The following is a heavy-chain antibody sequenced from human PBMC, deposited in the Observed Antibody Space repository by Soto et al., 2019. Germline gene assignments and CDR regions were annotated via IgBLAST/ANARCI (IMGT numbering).Heavy chain of an antibody. CDR2: ISGSGGST. Sequence: PGGSLRLSCAASGFTFSLYAMSWVRQAPGKGLEWVSSISGSGGSTHYADSVKGRFTVSRDNSKRALSLQMSSLREEDTATYYCAKGLRRLLRTQYYYGLDVWGRGTTVTVSS. J-gene: IGHJ6*02. V-gene: IGHV3-23*01. CDR1: GFTFSLYA. CDR3: AKGLRRLLRTQYYYGLDV. D-gene: IGHD3-10*01.